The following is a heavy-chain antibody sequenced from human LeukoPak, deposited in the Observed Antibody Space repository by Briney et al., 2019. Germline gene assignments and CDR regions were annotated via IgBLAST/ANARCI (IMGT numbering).Heavy chain of an antibody. CDR3: ARGRSYYYGSGSYS. CDR1: GGSFSGYY. J-gene: IGHJ5*02. CDR2: INHSGST. V-gene: IGHV4-34*01. Sequence: SETLSLTCAVYGGSFSGYYWSWVRQPPGKGLEWMGEINHSGSTNYNPSHTSRVTISVDTSKNQFSLKLSSVTAADTAVYYCARGRSYYYGSGSYSWGQGTLVTVSS. D-gene: IGHD3-10*01.